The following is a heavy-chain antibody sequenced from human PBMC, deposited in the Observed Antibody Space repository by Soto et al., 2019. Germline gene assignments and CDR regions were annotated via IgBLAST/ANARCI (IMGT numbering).Heavy chain of an antibody. V-gene: IGHV3-21*01. CDR1: GFTFGDYI. CDR3: ASPRDYCVSNTNCFIAFDI. J-gene: IGHJ3*02. Sequence: AQLVESGGSLVKPGDSLRLSCAASGFTFGDYIMNWVRQAPGRGLEWVASISHSGTYIFYADSVKCRFTTSRDNAKDSLFLQMNSLRVEDTAIYYCASPRDYCVSNTNCFIAFDIWGQGTGVTVSS. D-gene: IGHD2-2*01. CDR2: ISHSGTYI.